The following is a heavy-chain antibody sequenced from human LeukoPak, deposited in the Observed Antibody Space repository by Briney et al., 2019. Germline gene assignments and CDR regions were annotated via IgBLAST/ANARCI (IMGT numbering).Heavy chain of an antibody. CDR3: ARDLSPVVRASPMGY. CDR2: ITYDGYYK. D-gene: IGHD3-10*01. V-gene: IGHV3-30*03. Sequence: GRSLRLSCAASGFXFNSYGIHWVRQAPGKGLEWVASITYDGYYKYYSDSVKGRFTISSDTSKDTLYLQMNSLRAEDTAVYYCARDLSPVVRASPMGYWGQGTLVTVSS. J-gene: IGHJ4*02. CDR1: GFXFNSYG.